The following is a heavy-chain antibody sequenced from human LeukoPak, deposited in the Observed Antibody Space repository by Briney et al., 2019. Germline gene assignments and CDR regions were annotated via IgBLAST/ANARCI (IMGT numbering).Heavy chain of an antibody. V-gene: IGHV4-4*07. J-gene: IGHJ4*02. CDR2: IYTSGST. CDR1: GGSISSYY. Sequence: SETLSLTCTGSGGSISSYYWSWIRQPAGKGLEWIGRIYTSGSTNYNPSLKSRVTISVDKSKNQFSLKLSSVTAADTAVYYCARGGKYYDSSGYTFDYWGQGTLVTVSS. CDR3: ARGGKYYDSSGYTFDY. D-gene: IGHD3-22*01.